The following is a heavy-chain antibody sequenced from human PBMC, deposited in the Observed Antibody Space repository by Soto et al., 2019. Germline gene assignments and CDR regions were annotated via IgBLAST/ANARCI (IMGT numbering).Heavy chain of an antibody. V-gene: IGHV4-31*03. CDR1: GGSITSGGYY. Sequence: QVQLQESGPGLVKPSQTLSLTCTVSGGSITSGGYYWSWSRQHPGKGLEWIVYTYNSGSTYSSPSLKSRVTISADTSKNQFSLKLSSVTAADTAVYYCARDPAPWGQGTLVTVSS. CDR3: ARDPAP. CDR2: TYNSGST. J-gene: IGHJ5*02.